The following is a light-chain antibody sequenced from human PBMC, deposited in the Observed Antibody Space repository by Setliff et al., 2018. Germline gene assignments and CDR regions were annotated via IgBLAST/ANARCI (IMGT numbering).Light chain of an antibody. CDR3: ALYMGGGISL. J-gene: IGLJ2*01. Sequence: QPVVTQEPSFAVSPGGTVTLTCGLSSGPVSTTYNPSWYQQTPGQAPRALMYSTNIRSSGVPDRFSGSILGNKAALTITGAQADDESDYYCALYMGGGISLFGGGTKVT. CDR1: SGPVSTTYN. V-gene: IGLV8-61*01. CDR2: STN.